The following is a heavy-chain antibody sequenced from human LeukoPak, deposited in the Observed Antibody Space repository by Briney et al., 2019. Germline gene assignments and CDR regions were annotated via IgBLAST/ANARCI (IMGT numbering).Heavy chain of an antibody. CDR1: GFTFSSYW. CDR3: ARIMGGGSCIDY. CDR2: IKQDGSEK. D-gene: IGHD2-15*01. V-gene: IGHV3-7*01. Sequence: TGGSLRLSCAASGFTFSSYWKSWVRQAPGKGLEWVANIKQDGSEKYYVDSVKGRFTISRDNAKNSLCLQMNSLRAEDTAVYYCARIMGGGSCIDYWGQGTLVTVSS. J-gene: IGHJ4*02.